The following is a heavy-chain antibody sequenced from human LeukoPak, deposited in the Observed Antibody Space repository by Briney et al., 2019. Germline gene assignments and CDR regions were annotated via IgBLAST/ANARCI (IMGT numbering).Heavy chain of an antibody. CDR2: INPSGGST. Sequence: GASVKVSCKASGYTFTSYYMHWVRQAPGQGLEWMGLINPSGGSTSYAQKFQGRVTMTRDMSTSTVYMELSSLRSEDTAVYYCAWGDYGDYLDYWGQGTLVTVSS. D-gene: IGHD4-17*01. CDR1: GYTFTSYY. J-gene: IGHJ4*02. V-gene: IGHV1-46*03. CDR3: AWGDYGDYLDY.